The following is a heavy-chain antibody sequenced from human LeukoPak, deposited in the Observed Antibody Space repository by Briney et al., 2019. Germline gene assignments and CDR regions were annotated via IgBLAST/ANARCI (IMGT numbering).Heavy chain of an antibody. V-gene: IGHV1-69*04. CDR1: GGTFSSYA. J-gene: IGHJ5*02. CDR2: IIPILGIA. D-gene: IGHD4-23*01. Sequence: SVKVSCKASGGTFSSYAISWVRQAPGQGLEWMGRIIPILGIANYAQKFQGRVTITADRSTSTAYMELSSLRSEDTAVYYCARTPGGNSRAWFDPWGQGTLVTVSS. CDR3: ARTPGGNSRAWFDP.